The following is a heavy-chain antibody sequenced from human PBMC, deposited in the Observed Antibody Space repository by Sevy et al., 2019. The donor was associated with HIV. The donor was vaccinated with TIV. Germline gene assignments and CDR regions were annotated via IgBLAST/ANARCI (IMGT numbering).Heavy chain of an antibody. CDR2: IYSGGNK. Sequence: GGSQRLSCTVSGFTVSNNYMSWVRQAPGKGLEWVSVIYSGGNKYYADSVKGRFTISRDNSKNTLYLQMNSLTAEDTAIYYCARAYTVTSMDVWGKGTTVTVSS. CDR3: ARAYTVTSMDV. J-gene: IGHJ6*04. CDR1: GFTVSNNY. D-gene: IGHD4-17*01. V-gene: IGHV3-53*01.